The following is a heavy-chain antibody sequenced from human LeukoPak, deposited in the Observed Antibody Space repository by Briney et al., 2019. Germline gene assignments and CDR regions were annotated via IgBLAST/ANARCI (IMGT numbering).Heavy chain of an antibody. D-gene: IGHD4-11*01. J-gene: IGHJ4*02. Sequence: GGSLRLSCAASGFPFSTYSMNWVRQAPGKGLGWVSYISSSSTTIYYAESVKGRFTISRDNAKNSLYLQMNSLRAEDTAVYYCASVLTTATPEADYWGQGTLVTVSS. CDR3: ASVLTTATPEADY. CDR2: ISSSSTTI. CDR1: GFPFSTYS. V-gene: IGHV3-48*01.